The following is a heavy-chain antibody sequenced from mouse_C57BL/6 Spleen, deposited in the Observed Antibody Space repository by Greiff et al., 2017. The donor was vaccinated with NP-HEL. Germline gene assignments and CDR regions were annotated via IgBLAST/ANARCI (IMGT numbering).Heavy chain of an antibody. D-gene: IGHD2-5*01. V-gene: IGHV5-9-1*02. CDR3: TRDRGSNYVGAMDY. J-gene: IGHJ4*01. CDR1: GFTFSSYA. Sequence: EVQRVESGEGLVKPGGSLKLSCAASGFTFSSYAMSWVRQTPEKRLEWVAYISSGGDYIYYADTVKGRFTISRDNARNTLYLQMSSLKSEDTAMYYCTRDRGSNYVGAMDYWGQGTSVTVSS. CDR2: ISSGGDYI.